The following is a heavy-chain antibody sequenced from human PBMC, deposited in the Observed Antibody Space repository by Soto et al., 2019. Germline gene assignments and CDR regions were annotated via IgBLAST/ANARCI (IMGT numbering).Heavy chain of an antibody. CDR3: ARDDANGMDV. CDR1: GFTFSSYA. J-gene: IGHJ6*02. Sequence: QVQLVESGGGVVQPGRSLRLSCAASGFTFSSYAMHWVRQAPGKGLEWVAGISYDGSNKYYADSVKGRFTISRDNSKNTLYLQMNSLRAEDTAVYYCARDDANGMDVWGQWTTVTVSS. V-gene: IGHV3-30-3*01. CDR2: ISYDGSNK.